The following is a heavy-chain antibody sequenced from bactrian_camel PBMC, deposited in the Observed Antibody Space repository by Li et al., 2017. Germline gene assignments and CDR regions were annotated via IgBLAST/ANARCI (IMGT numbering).Heavy chain of an antibody. CDR3: AATWGELVAPLGPPLTSVEYYY. V-gene: IGHV3S40*01. D-gene: IGHD7*01. Sequence: DVQLVESGGGLVQPGGSLRLSCAASGFTFSTYAMSWVRQAPGKGLEWVSSINGHSGGGTTYYADSVQGRFTISRDNAKDTVYLQLNSLKTEDMAVYYCAATWGELVAPLGPPLTSVEYYYWGQGTQVTVS. CDR2: INGHSGGGTT. CDR1: GFTFSTYA. J-gene: IGHJ4*01.